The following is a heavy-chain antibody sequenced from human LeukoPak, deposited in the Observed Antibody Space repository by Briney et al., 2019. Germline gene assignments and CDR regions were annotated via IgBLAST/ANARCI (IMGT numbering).Heavy chain of an antibody. CDR1: RFTFSSYW. D-gene: IGHD2-15*01. V-gene: IGHV3-74*01. CDR2: INSDGSST. J-gene: IGHJ5*02. Sequence: GGSLRLSCAASRFTFSSYWMHWVRQAPGKGLVWVSRINSDGSSTSYADSVKGRFTISRDNAKNTLYLQMNSLRAEDTAVYYCARDRGAYCSGGSCYSRNWFDPWGQGTLVTVSS. CDR3: ARDRGAYCSGGSCYSRNWFDP.